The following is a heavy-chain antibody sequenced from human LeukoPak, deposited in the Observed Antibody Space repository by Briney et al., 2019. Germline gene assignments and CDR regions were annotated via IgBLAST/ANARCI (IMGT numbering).Heavy chain of an antibody. CDR1: GGSFSGYY. CDR2: INHSGST. CDR3: ARAYSSSWFNWFDP. V-gene: IGHV4-34*01. J-gene: IGHJ5*02. D-gene: IGHD6-13*01. Sequence: PSETLSLTCAGYGGSFSGYYWSWIRQPPGKGLKWIGEINHSGSTNYNPSLKSRVTISVDTSKNQFSLKLSSVTAADTAVYYCARAYSSSWFNWFDPWGQGTLVTVSS.